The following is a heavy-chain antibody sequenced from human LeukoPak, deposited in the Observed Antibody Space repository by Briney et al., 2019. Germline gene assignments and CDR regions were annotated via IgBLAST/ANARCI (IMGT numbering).Heavy chain of an antibody. V-gene: IGHV5-51*01. CDR3: ARRASSDAFDI. Sequence: HGESLKISCKGSGYSFTSYWIGWVRQMPGKGLEWMGIIYPGDSDATYSPSFQGLVTISADKSISTAYLQWSSLKASDTAMYYCARRASSDAFDIWGQGTMVTVSS. CDR1: GYSFTSYW. D-gene: IGHD2-2*01. J-gene: IGHJ3*02. CDR2: IYPGDSDA.